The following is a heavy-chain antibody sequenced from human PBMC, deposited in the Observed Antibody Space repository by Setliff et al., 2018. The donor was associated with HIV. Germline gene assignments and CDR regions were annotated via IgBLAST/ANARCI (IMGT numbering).Heavy chain of an antibody. V-gene: IGHV1-2*06. D-gene: IGHD3-10*02. Sequence: RQAPGQGLEWIGRISPQNGVAEYAPKFLGRVTMTLDTSISTAFLEIPRVTSDDAAVYYCARPRMFDSFDIWGQGTMVTVSS. CDR2: ISPQNGVA. CDR3: ARPRMFDSFDI. J-gene: IGHJ3*02.